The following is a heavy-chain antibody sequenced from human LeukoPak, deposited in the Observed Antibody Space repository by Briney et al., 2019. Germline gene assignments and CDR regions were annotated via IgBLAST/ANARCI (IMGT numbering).Heavy chain of an antibody. CDR2: FDPEDGET. V-gene: IGHV1-24*01. CDR1: GYTLTELS. D-gene: IGHD5-18*01. CDR3: ATRPGRIQLWDGDVFDI. Sequence: ASVKVSCKVSGYTLTELSMHWVRQAPGKGLEWMVGFDPEDGETIYAQKFQSRVTMTEDTSTDTAYMELSSLRSEDTAVYYCATRPGRIQLWDGDVFDIWGQGTMVTVSS. J-gene: IGHJ3*02.